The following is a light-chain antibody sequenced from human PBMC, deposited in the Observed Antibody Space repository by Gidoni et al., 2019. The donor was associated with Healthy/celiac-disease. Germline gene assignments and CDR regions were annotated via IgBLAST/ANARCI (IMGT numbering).Light chain of an antibody. CDR2: DVS. Sequence: QSALTQPASVSGSPGQSITISCPGTSSDVGGYNYVSWYQQHPGKAPKLMIYDVSNRPSGVSNRFSGSKSGNTASLTISGLQAEDEADYYCSSYTSSNEVFGGGTKLTVL. CDR1: SSDVGGYNY. J-gene: IGLJ2*01. V-gene: IGLV2-14*01. CDR3: SSYTSSNEV.